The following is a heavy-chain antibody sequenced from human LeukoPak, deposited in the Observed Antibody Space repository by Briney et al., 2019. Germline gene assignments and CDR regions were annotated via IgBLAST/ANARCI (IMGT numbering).Heavy chain of an antibody. Sequence: ASVTVSCKVSGYTLTELSMHWVRQAPGKGLEWMGGFYPEDGETIYAQKFQGRVTMTEDTSTDTAYMELSSLRSEDTAVYYCATTISSHIAAASGVAFDIWGQGTMVTVSS. CDR2: FYPEDGET. V-gene: IGHV1-24*01. D-gene: IGHD6-13*01. CDR1: GYTLTELS. CDR3: ATTISSHIAAASGVAFDI. J-gene: IGHJ3*02.